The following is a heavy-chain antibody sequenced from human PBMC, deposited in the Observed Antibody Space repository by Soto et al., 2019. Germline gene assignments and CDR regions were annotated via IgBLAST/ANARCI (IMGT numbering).Heavy chain of an antibody. CDR1: GYTFTGYY. CDR2: INPNSGGT. Sequence: ASVKVSCKASGYTFTGYYMHWVRQAPGQGLEWMGWINPNSGGTNYAQKFQGWVTMTRDTSISTAYMELSRLRSDDTAVYYCARDSSSWMGHNWFAPWGQGTLVTVSS. D-gene: IGHD6-13*01. CDR3: ARDSSSWMGHNWFAP. J-gene: IGHJ5*02. V-gene: IGHV1-2*04.